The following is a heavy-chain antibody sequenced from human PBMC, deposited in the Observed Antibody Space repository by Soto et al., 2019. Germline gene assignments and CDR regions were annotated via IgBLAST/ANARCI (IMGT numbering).Heavy chain of an antibody. D-gene: IGHD6-25*01. CDR1: GFSFIDYS. CDR2: INAGNGNT. CDR3: ARSAKKTRLPDF. Sequence: ASVKVSCKASGFSFIDYSILWVRQAPGQSLEWLGWINAGNGNTKYSHKFQDRVTITSDTSATTTYMELHSLRSEDTAVFYCARSAKKTRLPDFWGQGTLVTVSS. V-gene: IGHV1-3*01. J-gene: IGHJ1*01.